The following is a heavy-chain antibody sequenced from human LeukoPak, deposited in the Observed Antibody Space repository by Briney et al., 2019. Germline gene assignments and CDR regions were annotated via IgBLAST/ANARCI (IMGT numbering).Heavy chain of an antibody. Sequence: ASVKVSCKASGYTFTSYGISWVRQAPGQGLEWMGWISAYNGNTNYAQKLQGRVTMTTDTSTSTHYMELKSLRSDDTAVYYCARGPNNPITPDYWGQGTLVTVSS. CDR1: GYTFTSYG. CDR3: ARGPNNPITPDY. D-gene: IGHD3-3*01. J-gene: IGHJ4*02. V-gene: IGHV1-18*01. CDR2: ISAYNGNT.